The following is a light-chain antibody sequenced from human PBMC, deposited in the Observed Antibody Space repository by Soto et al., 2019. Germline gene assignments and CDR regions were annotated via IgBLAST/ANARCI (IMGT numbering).Light chain of an antibody. CDR2: DVS. CDR1: SSDVGGYNY. V-gene: IGLV2-14*01. J-gene: IGLJ1*01. Sequence: QSVLTRPASVSGSPGQSITISCTGTSSDVGGYNYVSWYQQHPGKAPKLMIYDVSNRPSGVSNRFSGSKSGNTASLTISGLQAEDEADYYCSSYTSSSTLEVFGTGTKVTV. CDR3: SSYTSSSTLEV.